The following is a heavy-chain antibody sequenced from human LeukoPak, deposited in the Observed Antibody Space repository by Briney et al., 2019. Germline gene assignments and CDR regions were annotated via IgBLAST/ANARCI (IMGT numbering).Heavy chain of an antibody. Sequence: KLSQTLSLTCVISGDSVSSNSAGWNWIRQSPSRGLEWLGRTYYRSKWYNDYAVSVKSRIIINPDTSKNQFSLQLNSVTPEDTAVYYCAGGGLVRGGIHWFDPWGQGTLVTVSS. V-gene: IGHV6-1*01. CDR1: GDSVSSNSAG. D-gene: IGHD3-10*01. CDR2: TYYRSKWYN. J-gene: IGHJ5*02. CDR3: AGGGLVRGGIHWFDP.